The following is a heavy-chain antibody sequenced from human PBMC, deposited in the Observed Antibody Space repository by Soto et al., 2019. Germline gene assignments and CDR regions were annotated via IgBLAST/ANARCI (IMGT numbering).Heavy chain of an antibody. D-gene: IGHD4-17*01. V-gene: IGHV1-69*02. Sequence: QVQLVQSGAEVKKPGSSVKVSCKASGGTFSSYTISWVRQAPGQGLEWMGRIIPILGIANYAQKFQGRVTITXXKXTXXAYMELSSLRSEDTAVYYCATQISGYVLSYGDVDYWGQGTLVTVSS. CDR3: ATQISGYVLSYGDVDY. CDR2: IIPILGIA. J-gene: IGHJ4*02. CDR1: GGTFSSYT.